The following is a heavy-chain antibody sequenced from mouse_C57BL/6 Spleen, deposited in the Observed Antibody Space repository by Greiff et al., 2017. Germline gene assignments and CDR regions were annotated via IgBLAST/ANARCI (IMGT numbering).Heavy chain of an antibody. Sequence: DVHLVESGGDLVKPGGSLKLSCAASGFTFSSYGMSWVRQTPDKRLAWVATISSGGSYTYYPDSVKGRFTISRDNAKNTLYLQMSSLKSEDTAMDYCARQTTAYAMDYWGQGTSVTVSS. CDR3: ARQTTAYAMDY. CDR2: ISSGGSYT. CDR1: GFTFSSYG. D-gene: IGHD1-2*01. J-gene: IGHJ4*01. V-gene: IGHV5-6*01.